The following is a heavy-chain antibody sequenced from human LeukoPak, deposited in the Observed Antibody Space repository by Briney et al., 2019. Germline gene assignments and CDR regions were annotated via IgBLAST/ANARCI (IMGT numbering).Heavy chain of an antibody. J-gene: IGHJ6*02. D-gene: IGHD2/OR15-2a*01. CDR2: IKQDGSEK. V-gene: IGHV3-7*01. CDR1: GFTFSSYW. Sequence: GGSLRLSRAASGFTFSSYWMSWVRQAPGKGLEWVANIKQDGSEKYYVDSVKGRFTISRDNAKNSLYLQMNSLRAEDTAVYYCARGPLLSGYYYGMDVWGQGTTVTVSS. CDR3: ARGPLLSGYYYGMDV.